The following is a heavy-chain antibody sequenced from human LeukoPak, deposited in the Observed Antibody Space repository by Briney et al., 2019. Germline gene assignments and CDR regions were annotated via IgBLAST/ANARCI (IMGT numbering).Heavy chain of an antibody. D-gene: IGHD2-15*01. CDR3: ARGRGTSGSNRDFYYYYYMDV. CDR1: GYIFTDYA. V-gene: IGHV1-3*01. J-gene: IGHJ6*03. Sequence: ASVKVSCKASGYIFTDYAIHWLRQAPGQRREWMGWMNAGNGNTKYSQKFQGRITLIRDTSAATAYMELSSLRHDDLAVYYCARGRGTSGSNRDFYYYYYMDVWGKGTTVTVSS. CDR2: MNAGNGNT.